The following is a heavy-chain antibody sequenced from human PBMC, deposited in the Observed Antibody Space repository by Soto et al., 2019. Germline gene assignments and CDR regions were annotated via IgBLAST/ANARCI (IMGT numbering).Heavy chain of an antibody. V-gene: IGHV4-30-4*01. CDR3: ARVGSSIAVRPIDC. J-gene: IGHJ4*02. CDR2: IYYSGST. CDR1: GGSISSGDYY. Sequence: QVQLQESGPGLVKPSQTLSLTCTVSGGSISSGDYYWSWIRQPPGKGLEWIGYIYYSGSTYYNPSLKSRGTIXXXTXXNLFSLKLSSVTAADTAVYYCARVGSSIAVRPIDCWGQGTLVTVSS. D-gene: IGHD6-6*01.